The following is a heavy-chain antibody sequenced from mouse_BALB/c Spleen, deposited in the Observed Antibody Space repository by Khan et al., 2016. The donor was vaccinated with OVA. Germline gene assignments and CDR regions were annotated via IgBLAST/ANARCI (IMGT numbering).Heavy chain of an antibody. Sequence: EVQLQESGPGLVKPSQSLSLTCTVTGYSITSDYAWNWIRQFPGNKLEWMGYISYSGNTNYNPSLKSRISITRAPSKNQFFLMLNSVTTEYTATYYCSRVFGEDFDYWGQGTTLTVSS. J-gene: IGHJ2*01. CDR3: SRVFGEDFDY. CDR2: ISYSGNT. V-gene: IGHV3-2*02. CDR1: GYSITSDYA.